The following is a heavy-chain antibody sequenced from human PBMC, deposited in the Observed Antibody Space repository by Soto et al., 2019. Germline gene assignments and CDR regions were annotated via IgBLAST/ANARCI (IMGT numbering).Heavy chain of an antibody. D-gene: IGHD2-21*01. CDR1: GYTFTSYY. J-gene: IGHJ4*02. CDR3: ARGGDGYNFGAVY. CDR2: INPSVGST. Sequence: ASVKVSCKASGYTFTSYYMHWVRQAPGQGLERMGRINPSVGSTSYAQNFQGRVTVTADESTNTVYMELRSLRSDDTAVYYCARGGDGYNFGAVYWGQGTPVTVSS. V-gene: IGHV1-46*01.